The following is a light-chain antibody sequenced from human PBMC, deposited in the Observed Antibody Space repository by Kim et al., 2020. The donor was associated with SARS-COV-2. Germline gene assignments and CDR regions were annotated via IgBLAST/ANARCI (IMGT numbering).Light chain of an antibody. J-gene: IGKJ2*01. V-gene: IGKV1-33*01. CDR1: QDITNY. CDR2: DAS. Sequence: SSSVGDRVTITCQASQDITNYLNWYQQKPGKAPKLLIYDASNLETGVPSRFSGSGSGRHFILTIHILQPEDFATYYCQQYHNLPYTFGQGTKLEI. CDR3: QQYHNLPYT.